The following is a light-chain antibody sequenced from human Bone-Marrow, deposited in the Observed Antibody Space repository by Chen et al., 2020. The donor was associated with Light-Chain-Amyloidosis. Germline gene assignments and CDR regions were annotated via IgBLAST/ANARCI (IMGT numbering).Light chain of an antibody. CDR2: RDT. J-gene: IGLJ2*01. CDR3: QSADSSGTYEVI. V-gene: IGLV3-25*03. CDR1: DLPTKY. Sequence: SYELTQPPSLPVSPGQTPRITCSGDDLPTKYAYWYQQKPGQAPVLVIHRDTERPSGISERFSGSSSGTTATLTISGVQAEDEADYHCQSADSSGTYEVIFGGGTKLTVL.